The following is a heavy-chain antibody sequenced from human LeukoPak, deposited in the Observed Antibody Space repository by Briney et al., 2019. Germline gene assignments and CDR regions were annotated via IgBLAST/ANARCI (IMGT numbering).Heavy chain of an antibody. J-gene: IGHJ4*02. CDR3: VRLYRSRTSCYLDY. D-gene: IGHD2-2*01. CDR2: ISYSGGT. Sequence: SETLSLTCTVSGGSVSSSSFYWSWIRQPPGKGLEWIGYISYSGGTNYNPSLKSRVTISVDTSKDQFSLKLSSVTAADTAVYYCVRLYRSRTSCYLDYWGQGTLVTVSS. CDR1: GGSVSSSSFY. V-gene: IGHV4-61*01.